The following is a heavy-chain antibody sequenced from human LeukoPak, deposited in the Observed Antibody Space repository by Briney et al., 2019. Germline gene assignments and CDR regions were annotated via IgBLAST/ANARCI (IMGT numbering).Heavy chain of an antibody. Sequence: ESGPTLVKPTQTLMLTCTFSGFSLTTSGGGGVWIRHPPGKALEWLALIYWNDDKRYSPFLKNRLTITTDTSKNQVVLTVNNMDPLDTATFYCAHSPAYSHGWYNVWGQGTTVTVSS. CDR2: IYWNDDK. D-gene: IGHD6-19*01. CDR1: GFSLTTSGGG. V-gene: IGHV2-5*01. CDR3: AHSPAYSHGWYNV. J-gene: IGHJ6*02.